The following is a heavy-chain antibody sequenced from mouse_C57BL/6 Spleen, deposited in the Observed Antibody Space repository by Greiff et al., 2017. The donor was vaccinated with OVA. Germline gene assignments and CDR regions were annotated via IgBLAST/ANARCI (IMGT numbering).Heavy chain of an antibody. CDR2: INPNNGGT. CDR3: ARWDYYGSRIFDY. D-gene: IGHD1-1*01. V-gene: IGHV1-26*01. Sequence: VQLQQSGPELVKPGASVKISCKASGYTFTDYYMNWVKQSHGKSLEWIGDINPNNGGTSYNQKFKGKATLTVDKSSSTAYMELRSLTSEDSAVYYCARWDYYGSRIFDYWGQGTTLTVSS. CDR1: GYTFTDYY. J-gene: IGHJ2*01.